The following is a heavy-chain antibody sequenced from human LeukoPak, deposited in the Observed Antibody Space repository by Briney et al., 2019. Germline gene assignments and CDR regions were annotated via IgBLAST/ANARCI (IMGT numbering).Heavy chain of an antibody. CDR1: GFTFSIYA. D-gene: IGHD2-15*01. CDR2: ISGSGART. J-gene: IGHJ4*02. V-gene: IGHV3-23*01. Sequence: GGSLRLSCAASGFTFSIYAMSWVRQAPGKGLEWVSAISGSGARTYYADSVKGRFTISRDNSKNTLYLQMDSLRAEDTAVYYCARYCSGGCYSGVDYWGQGTLVTVSS. CDR3: ARYCSGGCYSGVDY.